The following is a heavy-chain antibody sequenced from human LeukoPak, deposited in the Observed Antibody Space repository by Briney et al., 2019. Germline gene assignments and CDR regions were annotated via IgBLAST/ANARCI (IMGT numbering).Heavy chain of an antibody. CDR1: GFTFSSYG. CDR3: AKDARFAGYDFWSGYPPDAFDI. CDR2: ISGSGGST. Sequence: PGRSLRLSCAASGFTFSSYGMHWVRQAPGKGLEWVSAISGSGGSTYYADSVKGRFTISRDNSKNTLYLQMNSLRAEDTAVYYCAKDARFAGYDFWSGYPPDAFDIWGQGTMVTVSS. J-gene: IGHJ3*02. D-gene: IGHD3-3*01. V-gene: IGHV3-23*01.